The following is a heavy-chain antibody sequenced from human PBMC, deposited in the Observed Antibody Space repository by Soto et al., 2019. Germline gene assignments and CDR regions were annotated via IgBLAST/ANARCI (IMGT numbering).Heavy chain of an antibody. CDR3: AKDRGYCTNGVCYNYYYYGMDV. CDR2: ISYDGSNK. V-gene: IGHV3-30*18. CDR1: GFTFSSYG. Sequence: GSLRLSCAASGFTFSSYGMHWVRQAPGKGLEWVAVISYDGSNKYYADSVKGRFTISRDNSKNTLYLQMNSLRAEDTAVYYCAKDRGYCTNGVCYNYYYYGMDVWGQGTTVTVSS. D-gene: IGHD2-8*01. J-gene: IGHJ6*02.